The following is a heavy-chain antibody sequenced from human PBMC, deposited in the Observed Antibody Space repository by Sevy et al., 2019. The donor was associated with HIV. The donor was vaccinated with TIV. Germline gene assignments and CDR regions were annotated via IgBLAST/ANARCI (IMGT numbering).Heavy chain of an antibody. CDR1: GFTFSTYA. J-gene: IGHJ4*02. CDR3: ARGGYYYDNAAYYALDS. CDR2: IWSDGAYQ. V-gene: IGHV3-33*01. Sequence: GGSLRLSCAASGFTFSTYAMHWVRQAPGKGMEWVAIIWSDGAYQYHGDSVKGRFTISRDNYKNTLYLQMNNVRVEDTAVYYCARGGYYYDNAAYYALDSWGQGTLVTVSS. D-gene: IGHD3-22*01.